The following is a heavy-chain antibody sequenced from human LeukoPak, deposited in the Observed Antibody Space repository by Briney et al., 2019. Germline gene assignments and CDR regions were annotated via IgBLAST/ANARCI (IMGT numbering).Heavy chain of an antibody. V-gene: IGHV4-59*01. Sequence: SETLSLTCTVSGGSLSSYYWSWIRQPPGKGLEWIGYIYYSGSTNYNPSLKSRVTISVDTSKNQFSLKLSSVTAADTAVYYCARDQGGLGHDYWGQGTLVTVSS. J-gene: IGHJ4*02. CDR3: ARDQGGLGHDY. D-gene: IGHD6-19*01. CDR2: IYYSGST. CDR1: GGSLSSYY.